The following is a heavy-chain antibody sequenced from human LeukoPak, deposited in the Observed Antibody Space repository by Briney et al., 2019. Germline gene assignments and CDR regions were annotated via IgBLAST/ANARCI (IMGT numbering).Heavy chain of an antibody. D-gene: IGHD3-22*01. Sequence: ASGKVSCKASGYTFTGYYMHWVRQAPGQGLEWMGWINPNSGGTNYAQKFQGRVTMTRDTSISTAYMELSRLRSDDTAVYYCARDSVYYDSSFQIDYWGQGTLVTVSS. J-gene: IGHJ4*02. CDR2: INPNSGGT. CDR1: GYTFTGYY. CDR3: ARDSVYYDSSFQIDY. V-gene: IGHV1-2*02.